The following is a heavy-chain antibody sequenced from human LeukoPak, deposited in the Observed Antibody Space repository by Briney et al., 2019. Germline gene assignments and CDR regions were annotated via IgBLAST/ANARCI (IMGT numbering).Heavy chain of an antibody. J-gene: IGHJ6*02. Sequence: GGSLRLSCAASGFTFSSYAMHWVRQAPGKGLEWVAVISYDGSNKYYADSVKGRFTISRDSSKNTLYLQMNSLRAEDTAVYYCARAAGDYSFNYYYYYGMDVWGQGTTVTVSS. CDR2: ISYDGSNK. V-gene: IGHV3-30-3*01. CDR1: GFTFSSYA. CDR3: ARAAGDYSFNYYYYYGMDV. D-gene: IGHD4-11*01.